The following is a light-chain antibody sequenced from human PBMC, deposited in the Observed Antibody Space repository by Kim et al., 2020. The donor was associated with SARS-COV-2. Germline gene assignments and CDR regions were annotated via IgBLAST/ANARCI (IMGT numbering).Light chain of an antibody. CDR1: ALPKQY. V-gene: IGLV3-25*03. CDR2: KDS. CDR3: QSADSSGTYV. J-gene: IGLJ1*01. Sequence: SYELTQPPSVSVSPGQTARITCSGDALPKQYAYWYQQKPGQAPVLVIYKDSERPSGIPERFSGSSSGTTVTLTISGVQAEAEADYYCQSADSSGTYVFGT.